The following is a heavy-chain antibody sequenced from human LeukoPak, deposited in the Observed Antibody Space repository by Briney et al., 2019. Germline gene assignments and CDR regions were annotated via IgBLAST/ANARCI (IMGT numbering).Heavy chain of an antibody. D-gene: IGHD3-10*01. Sequence: GGSLRLSCAASGFTFNSYGMHWVRQAPGKGLEWVAVIAYDGRNKYYADSVKGRFTISRDNSKNTLYMQMNSLRGEDTAVYYCAKALVGFGSVTYYYLYGMDVWGQGTTVTVS. CDR3: AKALVGFGSVTYYYLYGMDV. V-gene: IGHV3-30*18. CDR1: GFTFNSYG. CDR2: IAYDGRNK. J-gene: IGHJ6*02.